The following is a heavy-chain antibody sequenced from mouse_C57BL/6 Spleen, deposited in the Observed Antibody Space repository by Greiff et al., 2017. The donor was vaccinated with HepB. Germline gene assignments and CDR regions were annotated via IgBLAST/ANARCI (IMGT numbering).Heavy chain of an antibody. D-gene: IGHD1-1*01. CDR2: IYPGSGNT. V-gene: IGHV1-76*01. Sequence: QVQLQQSGAELVRPGASVKLSCKASGYTFTDYYINWVKQRPGQGLEWIARIYPGSGNTYYNEKFKGKATLTAEKSSSTAYMQLSSLTSEDSAVYFCAREEVYGFDYWGQGTTLTVSS. CDR3: AREEVYGFDY. J-gene: IGHJ2*01. CDR1: GYTFTDYY.